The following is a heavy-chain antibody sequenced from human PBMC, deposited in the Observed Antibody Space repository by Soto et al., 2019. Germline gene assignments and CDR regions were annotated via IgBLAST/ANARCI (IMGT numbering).Heavy chain of an antibody. CDR3: ASRPGYCSGGSCYPSSTTYYFDY. D-gene: IGHD2-15*01. J-gene: IGHJ4*02. CDR2: INHSGST. V-gene: IGHV4-34*01. Sequence: QVQLQQWGAGLLKPSETLSLTCAVYGGSFSGYYWSWIRQPPGKGLEWIGEINHSGSTNYNPSLKSRVTISVDTSKNQFSLQLSSVTAADTAVYYCASRPGYCSGGSCYPSSTTYYFDYWGQGTLVTVSS. CDR1: GGSFSGYY.